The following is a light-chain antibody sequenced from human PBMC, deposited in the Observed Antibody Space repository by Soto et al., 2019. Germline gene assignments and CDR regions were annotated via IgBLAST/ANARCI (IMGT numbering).Light chain of an antibody. V-gene: IGLV2-14*01. CDR1: SSDIGVYNY. Sequence: QSALTQPASVSGSPGQSITISCTGTSSDIGVYNYVSWYQQHPGKAPRLMIYDVSNRPSGVSNRFSGSKSGNTASLTISGLQAEDDAYYFCSSYTTSSPLFGGGTKLTVL. CDR3: SSYTTSSPL. J-gene: IGLJ2*01. CDR2: DVS.